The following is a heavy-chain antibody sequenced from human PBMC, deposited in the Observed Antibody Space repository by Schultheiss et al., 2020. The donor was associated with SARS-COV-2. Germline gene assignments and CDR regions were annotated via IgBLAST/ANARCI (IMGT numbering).Heavy chain of an antibody. D-gene: IGHD5-18*01. CDR2: ISYDGSNK. V-gene: IGHV3-30*04. Sequence: GGSLRLSCAASGFTFSSYAMSWVRQAPGKGLEWVAVISYDGSNKYYADSVKGRFTISRDNSKNTLYLQMNSLRAEDTAVYYCARDRGYSYGYFDYWGQGTLVTVSS. CDR3: ARDRGYSYGYFDY. J-gene: IGHJ4*02. CDR1: GFTFSSYA.